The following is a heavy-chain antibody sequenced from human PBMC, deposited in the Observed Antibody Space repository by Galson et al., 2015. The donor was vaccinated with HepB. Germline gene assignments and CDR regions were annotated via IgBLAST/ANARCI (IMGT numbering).Heavy chain of an antibody. Sequence: SLRLSCAASGFTFSSYAMSWVRQAPGKGLEWVSAISGSGGSTYYADSVKGRFTISRDNSKNTLYLQMNSLRAEDTAVYYCAKDVTWDSSGWYQYYYYGMDVWGQGTTVTVSS. CDR2: ISGSGGST. CDR3: AKDVTWDSSGWYQYYYYGMDV. J-gene: IGHJ6*02. CDR1: GFTFSSYA. V-gene: IGHV3-23*01. D-gene: IGHD6-19*01.